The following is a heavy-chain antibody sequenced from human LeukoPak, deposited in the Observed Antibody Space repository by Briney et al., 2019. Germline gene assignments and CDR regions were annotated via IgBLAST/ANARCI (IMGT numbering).Heavy chain of an antibody. Sequence: PGGSLRLSCAASGFTFSSSYMHWVRQAPGGGLEYVSTITSDGTSTYYATSLNGRFTTSRDNSENTLYLHMGSLRPEDMAVYYCARSTRYFGSAMYYFDNWGQGTLVTVSS. CDR2: ITSDGTST. J-gene: IGHJ4*02. CDR3: ARSTRYFGSAMYYFDN. D-gene: IGHD3-10*01. V-gene: IGHV3-64*01. CDR1: GFTFSSSY.